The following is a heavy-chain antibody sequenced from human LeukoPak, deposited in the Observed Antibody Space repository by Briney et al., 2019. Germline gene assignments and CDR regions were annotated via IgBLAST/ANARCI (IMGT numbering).Heavy chain of an antibody. CDR2: ISTASNP. D-gene: IGHD7-27*01. CDR1: GFTVRSYD. CDR3: ARELGIEGYWYFDL. Sequence: GGSLRLSCAASGFTVRSYDMHWVCQVAGKGLEWVSAISTASNPHYAASVQGRFTIFRANAENSLYLQMNSLSAEDTAVYYCARELGIEGYWYFDLWGRGTLVTVSS. J-gene: IGHJ2*01. V-gene: IGHV3-13*05.